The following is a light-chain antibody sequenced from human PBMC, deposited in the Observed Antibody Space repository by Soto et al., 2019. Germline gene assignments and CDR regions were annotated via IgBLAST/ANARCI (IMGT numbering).Light chain of an antibody. CDR1: QSLLHSDGYNY. J-gene: IGKJ4*01. CDR3: IQALQTPLT. CDR2: LGS. V-gene: IGKV2-28*01. Sequence: DIVMTQSPLSLPVTPGEPASISCRSSQSLLHSDGYNYLDWYQQKPGQSPQLLIYLGSTRASGVPDRFSGSGSGTDFTLKISRVEAEDVGVYYCIQALQTPLTFGGGTKVEIK.